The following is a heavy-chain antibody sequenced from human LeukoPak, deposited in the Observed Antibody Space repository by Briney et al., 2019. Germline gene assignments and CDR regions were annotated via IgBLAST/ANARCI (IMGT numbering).Heavy chain of an antibody. D-gene: IGHD5-18*01. CDR3: ARGWKGIQLWLGPGDY. CDR1: GGSFSGYY. CDR2: INHSGST. V-gene: IGHV4-34*01. J-gene: IGHJ4*02. Sequence: SETLSLTRAVYGGSFSGYYWSWIRQPPGKGLEWIGEINHSGSTNYNLSLKSRVTISVDTSKNQFSLKLSSVTAADTAVYYCARGWKGIQLWLGPGDYWGQGTLVTVSS.